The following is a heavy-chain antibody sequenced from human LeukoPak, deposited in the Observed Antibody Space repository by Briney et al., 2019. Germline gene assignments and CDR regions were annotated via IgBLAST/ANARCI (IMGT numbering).Heavy chain of an antibody. V-gene: IGHV4-4*02. CDR2: VDHSGRT. CDR1: GGSISGDNW. D-gene: IGHD1-26*01. J-gene: IGHJ5*02. CDR3: AITPELLRVWFDP. Sequence: NASETLSLTCAVSGGSISGDNWWSWVRQAPGKGLEWIGEVDHSGRTNYNPSLKSRVTISEDKSKNQFSLIMSSVTAADTAVYYCAITPELLRVWFDPWGQGTLVTVSS.